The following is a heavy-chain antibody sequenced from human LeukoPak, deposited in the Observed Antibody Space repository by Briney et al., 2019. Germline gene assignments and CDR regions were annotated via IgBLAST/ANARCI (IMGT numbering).Heavy chain of an antibody. J-gene: IGHJ4*02. Sequence: GGSLRLSCAASGFTFSSYWMHWVRQAPGKGLVWVSRINSDGSSTSYADSVKGRFTISSDNAKNTPYLQMNSLRAEDTAAYYCARGGHYYGSGSYSLYWGRGTLVTVSS. CDR2: INSDGSST. CDR3: ARGGHYYGSGSYSLY. V-gene: IGHV3-74*01. D-gene: IGHD3-10*01. CDR1: GFTFSSYW.